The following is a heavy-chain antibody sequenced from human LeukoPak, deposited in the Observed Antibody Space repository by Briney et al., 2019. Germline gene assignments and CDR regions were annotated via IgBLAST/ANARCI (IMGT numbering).Heavy chain of an antibody. CDR2: IGYDGSNK. V-gene: IGHV3-30*02. CDR1: GITFSSFG. D-gene: IGHD4-11*01. Sequence: SGGSLRLSCAASGITFSSFGMHWVRQAPGKGLEWVAFIGYDGSNKYYADSVKGRFTISRDNSKNTLYLQMNSLRVEDTAVYYCARDGTVTAGPFDPWGQGTLVTVSS. J-gene: IGHJ5*02. CDR3: ARDGTVTAGPFDP.